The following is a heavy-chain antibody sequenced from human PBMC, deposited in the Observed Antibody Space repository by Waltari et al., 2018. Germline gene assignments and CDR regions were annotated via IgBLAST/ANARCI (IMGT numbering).Heavy chain of an antibody. D-gene: IGHD6-19*01. Sequence: QVQLQESGPGLVKPSETLSLTCTVSSCSIRNNYWSWIRQSAGKGLEWIGRIHSTGSATYSPSLKSRVTLSVDTSKNQFSLELDSVTAADTAMYYCARDEGQWLEYFQYWGQGTLVTVSS. J-gene: IGHJ1*01. CDR2: IHSTGSA. V-gene: IGHV4-4*07. CDR1: SCSIRNNY. CDR3: ARDEGQWLEYFQY.